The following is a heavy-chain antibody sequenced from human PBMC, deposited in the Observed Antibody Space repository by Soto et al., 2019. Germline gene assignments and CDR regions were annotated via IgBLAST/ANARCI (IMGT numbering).Heavy chain of an antibody. CDR3: AKALYGSSSSPIDF. CDR1: GFTFDDYA. J-gene: IGHJ1*01. D-gene: IGHD6-13*01. CDR2: ITWNSGYI. Sequence: SLRLSCAASGFTFDDYAMHWVRQAPGKGLEWVSYITWNSGYIGYADSVKGRFTISRDNAKNSLYLQMNSLKTEDTAFYYCAKALYGSSSSPIDFWGRGTLVTVSS. V-gene: IGHV3-9*01.